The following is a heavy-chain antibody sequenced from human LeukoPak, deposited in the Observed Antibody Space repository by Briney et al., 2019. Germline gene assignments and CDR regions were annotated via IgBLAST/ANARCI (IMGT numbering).Heavy chain of an antibody. CDR2: IYYSGST. V-gene: IGHV4-59*01. J-gene: IGHJ4*02. CDR3: AREGVSGYDHLDY. Sequence: SETLSLTCTVSGGSISSYYWSWIQQPPGKGLEWIGYIYYSGSTNYNPSLKSRVTISVDTSKNQFSLKLSSVTAADTAVYYCAREGVSGYDHLDYWGQGALVTVSS. D-gene: IGHD5-12*01. CDR1: GGSISSYY.